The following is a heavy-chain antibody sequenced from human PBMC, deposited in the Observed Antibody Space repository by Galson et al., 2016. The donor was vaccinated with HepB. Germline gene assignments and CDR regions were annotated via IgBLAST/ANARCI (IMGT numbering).Heavy chain of an antibody. J-gene: IGHJ4*02. CDR1: GFTFSRAW. CDR3: ARSDILTGYAYLEF. Sequence: SLRLSCAASGFTFSRAWMNWVRQAPGKGLEWVSWISSDGSETFYADFAEGRFTVSRDSSDNTVSLQMDDLRGEDSALYYCARSDILTGYAYLEFWGQGTPVTVSS. V-gene: IGHV3-30*03. D-gene: IGHD3-9*01. CDR2: ISSDGSET.